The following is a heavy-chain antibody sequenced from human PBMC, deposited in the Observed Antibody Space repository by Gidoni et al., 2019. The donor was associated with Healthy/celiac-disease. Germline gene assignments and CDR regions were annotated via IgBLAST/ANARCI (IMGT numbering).Heavy chain of an antibody. Sequence: KASGGTFSSYAISWVRQAPGQGLEWMGGIIPIFGTANYAQKFQGRVTITADESTSTAYMELSSLRSEDTAVYYCASQTIGVLMVYAIIANWFDPWGQGTLVTVSS. CDR2: IIPIFGTA. CDR3: ASQTIGVLMVYAIIANWFDP. V-gene: IGHV1-69*01. CDR1: GGTFSSYA. D-gene: IGHD2-8*01. J-gene: IGHJ5*02.